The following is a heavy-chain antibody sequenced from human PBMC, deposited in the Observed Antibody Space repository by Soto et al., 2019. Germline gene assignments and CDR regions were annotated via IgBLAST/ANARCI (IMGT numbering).Heavy chain of an antibody. CDR2: ISGSGGST. CDR3: ARVAMAAGGPGS. Sequence: GGSLRLSCAASGFTFSSYAMSWVRQAPGKGLEWVSAISGSGGSTYYADSVKGRFTISRDNSKNSLYLDMTNVRVEDTAVYYCARVAMAAGGPGSWGQGTLVTVSS. J-gene: IGHJ5*02. V-gene: IGHV3-23*01. D-gene: IGHD6-25*01. CDR1: GFTFSSYA.